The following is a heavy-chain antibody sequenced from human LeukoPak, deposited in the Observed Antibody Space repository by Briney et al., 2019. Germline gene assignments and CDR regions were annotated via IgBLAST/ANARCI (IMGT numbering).Heavy chain of an antibody. J-gene: IGHJ4*02. D-gene: IGHD3-3*02. CDR2: ISSSSSTI. CDR3: ARAPSPFLEWLYPLDY. V-gene: IGHV3-48*01. Sequence: GGSLRLSCAASGFTFSSYSMDWVRQAPGKGLEWVSYISSSSSTIYYADSVKGRFTISRDNAKNSLFLQMNSLRAEDTAVYYCARAPSPFLEWLYPLDYWGQGTLVTVSS. CDR1: GFTFSSYS.